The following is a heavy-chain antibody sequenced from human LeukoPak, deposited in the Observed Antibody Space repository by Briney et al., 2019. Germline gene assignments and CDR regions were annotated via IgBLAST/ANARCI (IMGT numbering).Heavy chain of an antibody. Sequence: GGSLRLSCAASGFTFSSYWMSWVRQAPGKGLEWVANIKKDGSEKYYVDSVKGRFTISRDNAKNSLYLQMNSLRAEDTAVYYCARASSGWYNWFDPWGQGTLVTVSS. V-gene: IGHV3-7*01. CDR2: IKKDGSEK. CDR1: GFTFSSYW. CDR3: ARASSGWYNWFDP. D-gene: IGHD6-19*01. J-gene: IGHJ5*02.